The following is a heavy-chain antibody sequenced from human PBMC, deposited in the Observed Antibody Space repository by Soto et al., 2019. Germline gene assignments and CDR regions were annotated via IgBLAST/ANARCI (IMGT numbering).Heavy chain of an antibody. CDR2: ISYDGSNK. CDR1: GFTFSTYG. D-gene: IGHD3-10*01. V-gene: IGHV3-30*03. Sequence: GGSLRLSCAASGFTFSTYGMHWVRQAPGKGLEWVAVISYDGSNKYYTDSVKGRFTISRDNSKNTLYLQMNSLRSEDTAVYYCAREPQWFGELSMAPNWGQGTLVTVSS. J-gene: IGHJ4*02. CDR3: AREPQWFGELSMAPN.